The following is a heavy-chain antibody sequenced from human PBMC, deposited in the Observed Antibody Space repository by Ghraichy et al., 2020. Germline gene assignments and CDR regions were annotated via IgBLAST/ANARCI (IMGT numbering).Heavy chain of an antibody. D-gene: IGHD3-9*01. J-gene: IGHJ4*01. Sequence: SCAASGFTYNSYAMSWVRQAPGKGLEWVSTSSRSGGTTYYADSVKGRFTISSDNSKNTLYLQMNSLRVEDTDVYYCAKKKSGCEIFDRRWGDEYWGHGTLITVSS. V-gene: IGHV3-23*01. CDR1: GFTYNSYA. CDR2: SSRSGGTT. CDR3: AKKKSGCEIFDRRWGDEY.